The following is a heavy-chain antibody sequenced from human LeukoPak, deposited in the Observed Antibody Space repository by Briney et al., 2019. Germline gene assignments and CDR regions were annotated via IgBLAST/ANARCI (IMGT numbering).Heavy chain of an antibody. V-gene: IGHV3-30*02. D-gene: IGHD3-3*01. Sequence: GGSLRLSCAASGFTFSSYGMHWVRQAPGKGLEWVAFIRYDGSNKYYADSVKGRFTISRDNSKNTLYLQMNSLRAEDTAVYYCAKATVFGVVIPPYMDVWGKGTTVTVSS. CDR3: AKATVFGVVIPPYMDV. J-gene: IGHJ6*03. CDR2: IRYDGSNK. CDR1: GFTFSSYG.